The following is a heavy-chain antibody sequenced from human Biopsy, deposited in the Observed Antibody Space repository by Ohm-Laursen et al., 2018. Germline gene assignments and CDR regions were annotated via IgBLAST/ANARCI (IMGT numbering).Heavy chain of an antibody. Sequence: TLSLTCAVSDGSISGYYWSWIRQAPGKGLEWFGFIYYTGKTKSNPSLKSRLTMSVDTSKNQFSLNLTTVTTADTAVYYCAKNSGYSHDYWGPGILVTVPS. CDR1: DGSISGYY. V-gene: IGHV4-59*03. D-gene: IGHD3-22*01. CDR3: AKNSGYSHDY. J-gene: IGHJ4*01. CDR2: IYYTGKT.